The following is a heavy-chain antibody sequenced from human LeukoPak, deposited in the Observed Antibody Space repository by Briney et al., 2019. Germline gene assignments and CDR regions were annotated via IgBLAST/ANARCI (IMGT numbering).Heavy chain of an antibody. CDR1: GYSFTNYW. Sequence: GESLKISCQGSGYSFTNYWIGWVRQMPGKGLEWMGIIYPGDSDTTYSPSFQGQVIISADKSISTAYLQWSSLKASDTAMYYCARHPKMYSGSYPFIDYWGQGTLVTVSS. CDR3: ARHPKMYSGSYPFIDY. D-gene: IGHD1-26*01. J-gene: IGHJ4*02. CDR2: IYPGDSDT. V-gene: IGHV5-51*01.